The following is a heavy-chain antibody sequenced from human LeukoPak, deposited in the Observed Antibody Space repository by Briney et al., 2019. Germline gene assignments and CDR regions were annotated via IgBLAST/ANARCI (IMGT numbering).Heavy chain of an antibody. J-gene: IGHJ6*03. CDR1: GGTFSSYT. CDR3: VRGIRDTIHYMDV. D-gene: IGHD3-3*01. Sequence: SVKVSCKASGGTFSSYTISWVRQAPGQGLEWMGRIIPILGIANYAQKFQGRVTIAADKSTSTAYMELSSLRSEDTAVYYCVRGIRDTIHYMDVWGKGTTVTVSS. CDR2: IIPILGIA. V-gene: IGHV1-69*02.